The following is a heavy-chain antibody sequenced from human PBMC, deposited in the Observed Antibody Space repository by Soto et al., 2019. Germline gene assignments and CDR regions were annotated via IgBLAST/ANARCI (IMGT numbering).Heavy chain of an antibody. J-gene: IGHJ1*01. V-gene: IGHV1-18*01. CDR3: ARDDFGDYVAYFRH. D-gene: IGHD4-17*01. Sequence: GXSVKVSFKASGYTFTNYRVSLVRHSPGQGLEWMGWISAHNGNTNYAQKLQARVTMTTDTSTSTAYMELRTLRYDDTAVYYCARDDFGDYVAYFRHWGQGTLVTVSS. CDR2: ISAHNGNT. CDR1: GYTFTNYR.